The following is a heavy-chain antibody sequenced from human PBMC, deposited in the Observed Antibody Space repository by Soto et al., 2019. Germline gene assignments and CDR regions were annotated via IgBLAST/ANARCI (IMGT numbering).Heavy chain of an antibody. CDR2: ISSSSSTI. CDR3: ARDNGYSYGYLDY. CDR1: GFTFSSYS. V-gene: IGHV3-48*02. Sequence: EVQLVESGGGLVQPGGSLRLSCAASGFTFSSYSMNWVRQAPGKGLEWVSYISSSSSTIYYADSVKGRFTISRDNAKNSLYLQMNSLGDEATAVYYCARDNGYSYGYLDYWGQRTLVTVSS. J-gene: IGHJ4*02. D-gene: IGHD5-18*01.